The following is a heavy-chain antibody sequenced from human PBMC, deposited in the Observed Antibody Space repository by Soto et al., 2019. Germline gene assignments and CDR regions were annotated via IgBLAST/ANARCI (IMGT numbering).Heavy chain of an antibody. Sequence: QMQLVQSGPEVKKPGTSVKVSCKASGFTFTSSAVQWVRQARGQRLEWIGWIVVGSGNTNYAQKFQERVTITRDMSTSTAYMELSSLRSEDTAVYYCAAESVQLAPNWFDPWGQGTLVTVSS. J-gene: IGHJ5*02. CDR2: IVVGSGNT. V-gene: IGHV1-58*01. CDR3: AAESVQLAPNWFDP. D-gene: IGHD1-1*01. CDR1: GFTFTSSA.